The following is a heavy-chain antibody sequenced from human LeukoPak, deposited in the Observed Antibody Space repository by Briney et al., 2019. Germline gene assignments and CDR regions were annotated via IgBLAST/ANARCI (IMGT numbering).Heavy chain of an antibody. CDR2: INPNSGGT. V-gene: IGHV1-2*04. CDR3: ARVGSSWYDPWYFDY. D-gene: IGHD6-13*01. J-gene: IGHJ4*02. Sequence: ASVKVSCKASGYTFTGYYMHWVRQAPGQGLEWMGWINPNSGGTNYAQKFQGWVTMIRDTSISTAYMELSRLRSDDTAVYYCARVGSSWYDPWYFDYWGQGTLVTVSS. CDR1: GYTFTGYY.